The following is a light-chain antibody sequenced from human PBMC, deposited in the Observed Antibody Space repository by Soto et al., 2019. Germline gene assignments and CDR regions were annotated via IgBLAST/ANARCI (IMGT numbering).Light chain of an antibody. Sequence: QLVLTQPPSASGTPGQRVTISCSGSNSNIASSYIYWYQQLPGTAPKLLIYKNNHRPSGVPDRFSGSKSGTSASLALSGLRSDDNADYYCATLYDSLRAWVFGVGTKRTVL. CDR3: ATLYDSLRAWV. J-gene: IGLJ3*02. CDR2: KNN. V-gene: IGLV1-47*01. CDR1: NSNIASSY.